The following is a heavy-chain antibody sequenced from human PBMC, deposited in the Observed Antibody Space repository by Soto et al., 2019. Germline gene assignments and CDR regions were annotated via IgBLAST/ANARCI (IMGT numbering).Heavy chain of an antibody. D-gene: IGHD3-3*01. V-gene: IGHV4-31*03. J-gene: IGHJ3*02. Sequence: PSETLSLTCTVSGGSISSGGYYWSWMRQHPGKGLEWIGYIYYSGSTYYNPSLKSRVTISVDTSKNQFSLKLSSVTAADTAVYYCARTGAGSWNFWSRTYAFDIWGQGTMVPVSS. CDR2: IYYSGST. CDR3: ARTGAGSWNFWSRTYAFDI. CDR1: GGSISSGGYY.